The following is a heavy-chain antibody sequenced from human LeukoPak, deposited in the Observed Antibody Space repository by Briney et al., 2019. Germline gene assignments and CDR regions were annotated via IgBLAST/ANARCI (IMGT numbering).Heavy chain of an antibody. D-gene: IGHD3-3*01. CDR1: GGSISSYY. Sequence: PSETLSLTCTVSGGSISSYYWSWIRQPPGKGLEWIGYIYYSGSTNYNPSLQSRVTISVDTSKNQSSLRLTSVTAADTAVYYCARSAYDFWSERDLYDYSYYMDVWGKGTTVTVSS. CDR2: IYYSGST. V-gene: IGHV4-59*08. J-gene: IGHJ6*03. CDR3: ARSAYDFWSERDLYDYSYYMDV.